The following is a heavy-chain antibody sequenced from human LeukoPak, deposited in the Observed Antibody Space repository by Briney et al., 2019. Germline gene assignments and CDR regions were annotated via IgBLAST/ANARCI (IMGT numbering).Heavy chain of an antibody. CDR2: ISYDGSNK. J-gene: IGHJ4*02. V-gene: IGHV3-30*18. CDR3: AKEISSSPPFDY. D-gene: IGHD6-13*01. CDR1: GFTFSSYG. Sequence: GGSLRLSCAASGFTFSSYGMHWVRQAPGKGLEWVAVISYDGSNKYYAGSVKGRFTISRDNSKNTLYLQMNSLRAEDTAVYYCAKEISSSPPFDYWGQGTLVTVSS.